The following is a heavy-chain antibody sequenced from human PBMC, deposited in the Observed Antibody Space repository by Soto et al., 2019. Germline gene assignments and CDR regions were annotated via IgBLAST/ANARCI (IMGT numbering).Heavy chain of an antibody. CDR3: ARDLGGGNWFDP. D-gene: IGHD3-16*01. V-gene: IGHV1-69*13. Sequence: ASVKVSCKASGGTFSSYAISWVRQAPGQGLEWMGGIIPIFGTANYAQKFQGRVTITADESTSTAYMELSSLRSEDTAVYYCARDLGGGNWFDPWGQGTLVTVSS. CDR2: IIPIFGTA. J-gene: IGHJ5*02. CDR1: GGTFSSYA.